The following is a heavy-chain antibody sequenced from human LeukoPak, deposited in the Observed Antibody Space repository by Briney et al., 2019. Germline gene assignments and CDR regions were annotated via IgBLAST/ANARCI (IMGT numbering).Heavy chain of an antibody. Sequence: ASVKVSCKPSGYSFTGYYMHWVRQAPGQGLEWMGWINPNSDGTNYAQKFQDRVTMTRDTSISTAYMELGRLRSDDTAVYYCARDLEVRGVLYYFDYWGQGTLVTVSS. CDR1: GYSFTGYY. J-gene: IGHJ4*02. CDR2: INPNSDGT. CDR3: ARDLEVRGVLYYFDY. V-gene: IGHV1-2*02. D-gene: IGHD3-10*01.